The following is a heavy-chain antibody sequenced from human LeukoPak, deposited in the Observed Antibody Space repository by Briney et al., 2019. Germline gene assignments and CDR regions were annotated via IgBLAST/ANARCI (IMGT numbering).Heavy chain of an antibody. J-gene: IGHJ4*02. CDR2: IYYTGST. V-gene: IGHV4-61*01. D-gene: IGHD6-13*01. CDR3: ARDRTAATGQLYGY. CDR1: GGSVSSISSY. Sequence: PSETLSLTGTVSGGSVSSISSYWSWIRQPPGKGLEWIGYIYYTGSTNSNPSLKSRVTISVDTSKSQFSLRLSSVTAADTAVYYCARDRTAATGQLYGYWGQGTLVTVSS.